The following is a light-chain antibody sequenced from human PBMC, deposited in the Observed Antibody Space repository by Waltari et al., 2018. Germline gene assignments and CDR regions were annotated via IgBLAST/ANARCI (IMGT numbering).Light chain of an antibody. CDR2: DDY. CDR1: NIGGKS. Sequence: SYVLTQPPSVSVAPGQTAKLTCGANNIGGKSVHWYLQKAGQAPVLVVHDDYDRPSGIPGRFSGSNSGNTATLTISRVEAGDEADYYCQVWETNADHVVFGGGTKLTVL. V-gene: IGLV3-21*02. CDR3: QVWETNADHVV. J-gene: IGLJ2*01.